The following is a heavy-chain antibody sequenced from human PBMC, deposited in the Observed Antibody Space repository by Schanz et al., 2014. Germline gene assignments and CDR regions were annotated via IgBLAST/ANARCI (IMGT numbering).Heavy chain of an antibody. Sequence: VQLLESGGGLVQPGGSLRLSCAASGFSVGNKYMNWVRQAPGKGLEWVAVIWSDGTNEYYADSVKGRFTISGDSSKNTLFLQMSSLRVDDMAVYYCGRAGTGMAGWYFELWGRGTLVTVSS. V-gene: IGHV3-33*08. CDR2: IWSDGTNE. D-gene: IGHD5-18*01. CDR1: GFSVGNKY. CDR3: GRAGTGMAGWYFEL. J-gene: IGHJ2*01.